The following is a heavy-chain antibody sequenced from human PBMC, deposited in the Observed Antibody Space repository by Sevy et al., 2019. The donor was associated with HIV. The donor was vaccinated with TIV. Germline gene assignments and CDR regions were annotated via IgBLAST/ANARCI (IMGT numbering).Heavy chain of an antibody. CDR3: ASPGIVGAIDAFDI. CDR2: IYSGGST. J-gene: IGHJ3*02. Sequence: GGSLRLSCAASGFTVSSNYMSWVRQAPGKGLEWVSVIYSGGSTYYADSVKGRFTISRDNSKNTLYLQMNSLRAEDTAGYYCASPGIVGAIDAFDIWGQGTMVTVSS. D-gene: IGHD1-26*01. CDR1: GFTVSSNY. V-gene: IGHV3-53*01.